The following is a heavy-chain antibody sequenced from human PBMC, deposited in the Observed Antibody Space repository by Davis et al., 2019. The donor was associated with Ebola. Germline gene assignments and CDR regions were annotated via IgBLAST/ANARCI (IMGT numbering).Heavy chain of an antibody. J-gene: IGHJ4*02. CDR3: VRGYYYGSGSPYDY. CDR2: INAGNGNT. CDR1: GYTFTSYA. V-gene: IGHV1-3*01. Sequence: AASVKVSCKASGYTFTSYAMHWVRQAPGQRLKWMGWINAGNGNTKYSQKFQGRVTITRDTSASTAYMELSSLRSEDTAVYYCVRGYYYGSGSPYDYWGQGTLVTVSS. D-gene: IGHD3-10*01.